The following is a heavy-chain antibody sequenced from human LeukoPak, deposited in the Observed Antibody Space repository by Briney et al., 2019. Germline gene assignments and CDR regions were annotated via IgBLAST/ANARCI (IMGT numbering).Heavy chain of an antibody. V-gene: IGHV3-66*02. CDR1: GFTFSSNY. CDR3: ERGLGKIFGVVNDAFDI. CDR2: IYSGGRT. J-gene: IGHJ3*02. D-gene: IGHD3-3*01. Sequence: GGSLRLSCAASGFTFSSNYMSWVRQAPGKGLEWVGVIYSGGRTYYADSVKGRFTISRANSKNTLDLQFNSLRAEDTAVYYCERGLGKIFGVVNDAFDIWGQGTMVTVSS.